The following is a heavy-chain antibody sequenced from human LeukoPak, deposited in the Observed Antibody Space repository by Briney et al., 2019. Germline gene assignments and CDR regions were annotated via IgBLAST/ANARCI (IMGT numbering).Heavy chain of an antibody. CDR2: INWNGGST. CDR3: ARDRRGGGGKYFDY. CDR1: GFTFDDYG. Sequence: GGSLRLSRAASGFTFDDYGMSWVRQAPGKGLEWVSGINWNGGSTGYADSVKGRFTISRDNAKNSLYLQMNSLRAEDTALYYCARDRRGGGGKYFDYWGQGTLVTVSS. D-gene: IGHD3-10*01. J-gene: IGHJ4*02. V-gene: IGHV3-20*04.